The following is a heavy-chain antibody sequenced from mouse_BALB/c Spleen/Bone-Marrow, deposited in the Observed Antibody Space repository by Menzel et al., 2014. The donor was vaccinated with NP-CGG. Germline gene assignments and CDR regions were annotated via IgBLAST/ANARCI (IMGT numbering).Heavy chain of an antibody. CDR1: GYTFTSYL. CDR2: ITPYNDDT. CDR3: ARWGGTPYFDY. D-gene: IGHD4-1*01. Sequence: EVQRAESGPELVKPGASVKMSCKASGYTFTSYLIHWVKQKPGQGLEWIGYITPYNDDTKYNEKFKGKATLTSDKSSSTAYMELSSLTSEDSAVYYCARWGGTPYFDYWGQGTTLTVSS. V-gene: IGHV1-14*01. J-gene: IGHJ2*01.